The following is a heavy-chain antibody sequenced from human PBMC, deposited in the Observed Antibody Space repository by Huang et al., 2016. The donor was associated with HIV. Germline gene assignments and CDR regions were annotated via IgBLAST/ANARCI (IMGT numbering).Heavy chain of an antibody. Sequence: QVQLVESGGGVVQPGRSLRLSCAASRFTFSNYAMHWVRQAPGKVSVWVECISYDGSNKHYADSVKGRFTIARDNSKNTLYLQMNSLRAEDTAVYYCARDLWLRDLYYYYYMDVWGKGTTVTVSS. J-gene: IGHJ6*03. V-gene: IGHV3-30-3*01. CDR2: ISYDGSNK. D-gene: IGHD5-12*01. CDR1: RFTFSNYA. CDR3: ARDLWLRDLYYYYYMDV.